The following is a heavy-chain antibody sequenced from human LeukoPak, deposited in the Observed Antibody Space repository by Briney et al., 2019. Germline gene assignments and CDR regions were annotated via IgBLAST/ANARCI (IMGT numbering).Heavy chain of an antibody. D-gene: IGHD5-18*01. Sequence: SETLSLXCTVSGGSISSSSYYWGWIRQPPGKGQECIGSIYYSGITYYNPSLKSRVTISVDTSKNQFSLKLSSVTAADTAVYYCARRRGYSYGGVDYWGQGTLVTVSS. V-gene: IGHV4-39*01. CDR3: ARRRGYSYGGVDY. CDR2: IYYSGIT. CDR1: GGSISSSSYY. J-gene: IGHJ4*02.